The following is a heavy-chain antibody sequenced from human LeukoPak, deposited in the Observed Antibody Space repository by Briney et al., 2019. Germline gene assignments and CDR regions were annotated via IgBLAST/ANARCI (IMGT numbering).Heavy chain of an antibody. CDR3: ARGKSRGSHIDY. V-gene: IGHV4-38-2*02. CDR2: IYHSGST. CDR1: GYSISSDYY. D-gene: IGHD1-26*01. Sequence: PSETLSLTCTVSGYSISSDYYWGWIRQPPGKGLEWIGSIYHSGSTYYNPSLKSRVTISVDTSNNQFSLRLRSVTAADTAVYYCARGKSRGSHIDYWGQGTLVTVSS. J-gene: IGHJ4*02.